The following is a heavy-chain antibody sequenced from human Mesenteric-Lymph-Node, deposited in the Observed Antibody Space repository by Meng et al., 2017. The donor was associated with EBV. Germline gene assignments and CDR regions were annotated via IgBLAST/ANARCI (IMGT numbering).Heavy chain of an antibody. D-gene: IGHD5-12*01. CDR3: ANSRSGYDHLWY. Sequence: QVQLVRSGAEVKKHGASVKVSCKASGYTFTDYAMHWLRQVPGQRPEWMGWINAGGKDRYSQNFQGRVTITRDTSASTAYLDLSFLRSEDTAVYYCANSRSGYDHLWYWGQGTLVTVSS. J-gene: IGHJ4*02. V-gene: IGHV1-3*01. CDR2: INAGGKD. CDR1: GYTFTDYA.